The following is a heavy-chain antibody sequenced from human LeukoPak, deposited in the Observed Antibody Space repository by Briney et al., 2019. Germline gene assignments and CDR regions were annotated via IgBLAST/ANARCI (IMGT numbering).Heavy chain of an antibody. V-gene: IGHV4-34*01. Sequence: SETLSLTCAVYGGSFSGYYWSWIRQPPGKGLEWIGETNHSGSTNYNPSLKSRVTISVDTSKNQFSLKLSSVTAADTAVYYCARGPPDSSGYYSLMGYWGQGTLVTVSS. CDR3: ARGPPDSSGYYSLMGY. D-gene: IGHD3-22*01. J-gene: IGHJ4*02. CDR1: GGSFSGYY. CDR2: TNHSGST.